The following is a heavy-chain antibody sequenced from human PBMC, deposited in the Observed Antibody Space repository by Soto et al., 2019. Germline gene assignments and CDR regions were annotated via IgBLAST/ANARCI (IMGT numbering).Heavy chain of an antibody. D-gene: IGHD6-19*01. CDR1: GFTFSSYG. V-gene: IGHV3-30*18. Sequence: QVQLVESGGGVVQPGRSLRLSCAASGFTFSSYGIHWVRQAPGKGLEWVAVISYDGSNKYYADSVKGRFTISRDNSKNTLYLQMNSLRAEDTAVYYCAKDSSGWFLALDYWGQGTLVTVSS. J-gene: IGHJ4*02. CDR2: ISYDGSNK. CDR3: AKDSSGWFLALDY.